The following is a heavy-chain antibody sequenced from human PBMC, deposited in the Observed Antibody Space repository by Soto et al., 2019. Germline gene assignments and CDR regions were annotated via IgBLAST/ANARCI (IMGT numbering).Heavy chain of an antibody. D-gene: IGHD2-15*01. V-gene: IGHV3-74*01. CDR2: INSDGSST. CDR3: ASVRVVEAATNFDS. CDR1: GFTFSNYW. J-gene: IGHJ4*02. Sequence: EVQLVESGGGLVQPGGSLRLSCAASGFTFSNYWMHWVCQAPGKGLVWVSRINSDGSSTNYADSVKGRFTISRDNAKNTLYLQMKSLRAEDTAVYYCASVRVVEAATNFDSWGQGTLVTVSS.